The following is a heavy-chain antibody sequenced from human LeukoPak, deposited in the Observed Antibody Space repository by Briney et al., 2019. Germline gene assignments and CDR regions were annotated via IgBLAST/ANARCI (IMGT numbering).Heavy chain of an antibody. CDR3: ARRATTERGVSYGLDY. D-gene: IGHD5-18*01. CDR2: IYTSGST. CDR1: GGSISSGSYY. J-gene: IGHJ4*02. Sequence: SQTLSLTCTVSGGSISSGSYYWSWIRQPAGKGLEWIGRIYTSGSTNYNPSLKSRVTISVDTSKNQFSLKLSSVTAADTAVYYCARRATTERGVSYGLDYWGQGTLVTVSS. V-gene: IGHV4-61*02.